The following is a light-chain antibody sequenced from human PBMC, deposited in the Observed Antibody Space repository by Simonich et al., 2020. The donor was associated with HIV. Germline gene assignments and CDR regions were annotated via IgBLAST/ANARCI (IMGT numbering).Light chain of an antibody. CDR3: MQGLHLPYT. J-gene: IGKJ2*01. V-gene: IGKV2-29*02. CDR2: EGS. CDR1: QTLLHNDGKNY. Sequence: DIVMTHTPLSLSVTPGQPASIPCKPTQTLLHNDGKNYLYWYQQKPGQSQQLRIDEGSSRVYGVPDRVSGSGSGTDFTLKSSRVAAEDVGVYYCMQGLHLPYTFGHGTKLEIK.